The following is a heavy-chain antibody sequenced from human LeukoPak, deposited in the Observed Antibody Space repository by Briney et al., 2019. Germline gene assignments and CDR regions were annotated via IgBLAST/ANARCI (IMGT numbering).Heavy chain of an antibody. J-gene: IGHJ5*02. V-gene: IGHV4-4*07. CDR3: ARGIWFGDTNWFDP. CDR2: IYTSGST. Sequence: PSETLSLTCTVSGGSLSSYYWSWIRQPAGKGLEWIGRIYTSGSTNYNPSLKSRVTMSVDTSKNQFSLKLSSVTAADTAVYYCARGIWFGDTNWFDPWGQGTLVTVSS. D-gene: IGHD3-10*01. CDR1: GGSLSSYY.